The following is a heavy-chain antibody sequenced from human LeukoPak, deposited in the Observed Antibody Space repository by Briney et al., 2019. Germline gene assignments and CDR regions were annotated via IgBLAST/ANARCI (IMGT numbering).Heavy chain of an antibody. J-gene: IGHJ4*02. D-gene: IGHD3-22*01. CDR2: INPSGGST. V-gene: IGHV1-46*01. Sequence: ASVKVSSKASGYTFTSYYMHWVRQAPGQGLEWMGIINPSGGSTSYAQKFQGRVTMTRDTSTSTVYMELSSLRSEDTAVYYCARADNLAKNTMIQGYWGQGTLVTVSS. CDR3: ARADNLAKNTMIQGY. CDR1: GYTFTSYY.